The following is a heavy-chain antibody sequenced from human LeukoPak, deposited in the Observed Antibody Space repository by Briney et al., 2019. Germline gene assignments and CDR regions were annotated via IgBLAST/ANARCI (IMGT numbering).Heavy chain of an antibody. CDR1: GGSISSYY. V-gene: IGHV4-4*07. CDR2: IYTSGNT. J-gene: IGHJ5*02. D-gene: IGHD3-10*01. Sequence: SETLSLTCTFSGGSISSYYWSGVRQPAGKGLEWIGRIYTSGNTNYNPSLKSRVTMSVDTSKNQFSLKLSSVTAPDTAVYYCAAHMVRDFNWFDPWGQGTLVTVSS. CDR3: AAHMVRDFNWFDP.